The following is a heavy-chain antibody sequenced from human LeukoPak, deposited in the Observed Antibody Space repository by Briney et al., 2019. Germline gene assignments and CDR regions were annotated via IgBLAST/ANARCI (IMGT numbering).Heavy chain of an antibody. Sequence: GGSLRLSCAAAGFTFSSYAMSLVRQAAGKGLEWVSAIIGSGSSTYYADSVKGRFTISRDNSKNTPFLQMSSLRAEDTAVYYCAKERAQQLVLDFWGQGTLVTVSS. V-gene: IGHV3-23*01. CDR1: GFTFSSYA. D-gene: IGHD6-13*01. J-gene: IGHJ4*02. CDR2: IIGSGSST. CDR3: AKERAQQLVLDF.